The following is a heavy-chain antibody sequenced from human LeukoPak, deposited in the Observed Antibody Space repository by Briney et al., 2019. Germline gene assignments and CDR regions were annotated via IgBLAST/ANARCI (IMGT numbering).Heavy chain of an antibody. V-gene: IGHV4-59*01. J-gene: IGHJ4*02. CDR2: IYFRGTT. D-gene: IGHD7-27*01. CDR1: GGSMSSYY. Sequence: SETLSLTCTVSGGSMSSYYWSWIRQPPGKGLEWIGYIYFRGTTNYHPSIKSRVTISVDTSKNQFSLKLTSVTTADTAVYCCARSPGAPFDYWGQGSLVTVSS. CDR3: ARSPGAPFDY.